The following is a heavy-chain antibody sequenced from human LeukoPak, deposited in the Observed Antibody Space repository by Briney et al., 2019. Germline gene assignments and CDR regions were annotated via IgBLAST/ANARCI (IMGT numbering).Heavy chain of an antibody. D-gene: IGHD3-3*01. CDR2: MNPNSGNT. V-gene: IGHV1-8*01. CDR1: GYTSTSYD. Sequence: ASVKVSCKASGYTSTSYDINWVRQATGQGLEWMGWMNPNSGNTGYAQKFQGRVTMTRNTSISTAYMKLSSLRSEDTAVYYCARGFTANDFWSGYLYYYYYGMDVWGQGTTVTVSS. J-gene: IGHJ6*02. CDR3: ARGFTANDFWSGYLYYYYYGMDV.